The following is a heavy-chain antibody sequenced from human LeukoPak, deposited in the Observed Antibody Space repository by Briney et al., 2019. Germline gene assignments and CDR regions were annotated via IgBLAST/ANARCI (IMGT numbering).Heavy chain of an antibody. CDR3: AKDSLDVDTAMAPSFYYYGMDV. J-gene: IGHJ6*02. CDR2: ISGSGGST. Sequence: GGSLRLSCAASGFTFSSYAMSWVRQAPGKGLEWVSAISGSGGSTYYADSVKGRFTISRDNSKNTLYLQMNSLRAEDTAVYYCAKDSLDVDTAMAPSFYYYGMDVWGQGTTVTVSS. D-gene: IGHD5-18*01. V-gene: IGHV3-23*01. CDR1: GFTFSSYA.